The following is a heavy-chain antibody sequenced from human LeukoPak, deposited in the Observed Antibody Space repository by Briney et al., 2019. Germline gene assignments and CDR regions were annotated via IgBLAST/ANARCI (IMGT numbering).Heavy chain of an antibody. V-gene: IGHV3-48*01. CDR1: GFTFSSYS. CDR2: ISSSSSTI. D-gene: IGHD3-16*01. J-gene: IGHJ3*02. Sequence: GGSLRLSCAASGFTFSSYSMNWVRQAPGKGLEWVSYISSSSSTIYYADSVKGRFTISRDNAKNTLYLQMNSLRAEDTAVYYCARDEGDVSYDYVWGEEAFDIWGQGTMVTVSS. CDR3: ARDEGDVSYDYVWGEEAFDI.